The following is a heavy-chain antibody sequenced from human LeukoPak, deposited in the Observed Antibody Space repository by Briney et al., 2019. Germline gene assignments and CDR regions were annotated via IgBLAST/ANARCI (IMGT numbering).Heavy chain of an antibody. CDR3: AREPAIMRLTDYYYDFDV. V-gene: IGHV3-53*01. CDR2: IYRDGRS. J-gene: IGHJ6*04. CDR1: GFSVTRHY. D-gene: IGHD2-2*01. Sequence: AGSVRLSCAASGFSVTRHYMHWVRQAPGRGLEWVSFIYRDGRSYPADSVEGRFSISRDDSKNTVFLQMNNLRVEDTAVYYCAREPAIMRLTDYYYDFDVWGKGTSVTVSS.